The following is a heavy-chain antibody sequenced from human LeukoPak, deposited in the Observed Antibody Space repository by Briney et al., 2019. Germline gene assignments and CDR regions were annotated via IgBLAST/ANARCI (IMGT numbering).Heavy chain of an antibody. CDR2: ISGDGGNT. Sequence: GGSLRLSCAASGFNFSSYAMSWVRQAPGKGLEWVSGISGDGGNTYYADSVKGRFTISRDNSKNTLYLQMNSLRAEDTAVYYCAKSSGYSRDAFDIWGQGTMVTVSS. CDR3: AKSSGYSRDAFDI. J-gene: IGHJ3*02. CDR1: GFNFSSYA. D-gene: IGHD3-22*01. V-gene: IGHV3-23*01.